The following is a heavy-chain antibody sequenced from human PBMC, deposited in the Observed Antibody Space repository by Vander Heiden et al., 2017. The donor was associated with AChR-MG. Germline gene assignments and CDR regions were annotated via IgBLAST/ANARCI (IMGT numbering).Heavy chain of an antibody. CDR1: GASLATGADY. CDR2: IYATGST. CDR3: ARGRDYVNLYFDV. Sequence: QVQLQESGPGLVKPSQTLSLTCTVPGASLATGADYWSWIRQPAGKGLQWIGRIYATGSTGYNPSLKSRVTMSMDKSKNQFSLNVTSVTAADTATYYCARGRDYVNLYFDVWGRGTLVTVSS. D-gene: IGHD4-17*01. J-gene: IGHJ2*01. V-gene: IGHV4-61*02.